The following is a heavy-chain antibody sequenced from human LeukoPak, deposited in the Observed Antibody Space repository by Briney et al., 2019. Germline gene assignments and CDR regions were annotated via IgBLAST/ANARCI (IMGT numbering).Heavy chain of an antibody. J-gene: IGHJ4*02. CDR3: ARERVTTGDY. CDR2: ISGSGGST. V-gene: IGHV3-23*01. CDR1: GFTFSSYG. D-gene: IGHD4-17*01. Sequence: GGSLRLSCAASGFTFSSYGMSWVRQAPGKGLEWVSAISGSGGSTWYADSVKGRFTISRDNSKNTLYLQMNSLRAEGTAVYYCARERVTTGDYWGQGTLVTVSS.